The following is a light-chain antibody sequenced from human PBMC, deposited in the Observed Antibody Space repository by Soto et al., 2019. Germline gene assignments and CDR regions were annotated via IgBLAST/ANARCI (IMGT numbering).Light chain of an antibody. V-gene: IGKV3-11*01. CDR2: EVS. CDR1: QTVSSS. Sequence: EIVLTQSPATLSLSPGERATLSCRASQTVSSSLAWYQQKPGQAPRPLIYEVSNRATGIPARFSGSGSGADFTLTISSLEPGDFALYYCQQHINWPLTFGGGTKVDIK. J-gene: IGKJ4*01. CDR3: QQHINWPLT.